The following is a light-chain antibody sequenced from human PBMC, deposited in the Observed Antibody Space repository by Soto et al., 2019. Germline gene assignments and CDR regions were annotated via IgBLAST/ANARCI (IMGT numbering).Light chain of an antibody. CDR3: GTWDSSLSAGV. V-gene: IGLV1-51*01. CDR1: SSNIGNNY. CDR2: DNS. Sequence: QSVLTQPPSVSAAPGQKVTISCSGSSSNIGNNYVSWYQQLPGTGPKLLIYDNSNRPSGIPDRFSGSKSGTSATLGITGLQTGDEADYYCGTWDSSLSAGVFGGGTKVTVL. J-gene: IGLJ2*01.